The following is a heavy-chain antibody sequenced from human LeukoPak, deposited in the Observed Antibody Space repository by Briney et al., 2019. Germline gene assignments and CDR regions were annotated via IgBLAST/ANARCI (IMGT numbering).Heavy chain of an antibody. CDR1: GYSISSGCY. CDR2: IYHSGST. Sequence: SETLSLTCTVSGYSISSGCYWGWIRQPPGKGLEWIGSIYHSGSTYYNPSLKIRVTISVDTSKNQFSLKLSSVTAADTAVYYCARGYYNDSSQHWGQGTLVTVSS. V-gene: IGHV4-38-2*02. D-gene: IGHD3-22*01. J-gene: IGHJ1*01. CDR3: ARGYYNDSSQH.